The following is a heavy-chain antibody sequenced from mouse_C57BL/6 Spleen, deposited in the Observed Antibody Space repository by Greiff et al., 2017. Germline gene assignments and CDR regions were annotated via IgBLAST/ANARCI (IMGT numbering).Heavy chain of an antibody. CDR1: GYTFTSYW. J-gene: IGHJ4*01. V-gene: IGHV1-64*01. D-gene: IGHD2-4*01. CDR3: ARGLIDYEYENSMDY. Sequence: QVQLQQPGAELVKPGASVKLSCKASGYTFTSYWMHWVKQRPGQGLEWIGMIHPNSGSTNYNEKFKSKDTLTVDKSSSTAYMQLSSLTSEDDAFDYCARGLIDYEYENSMDYWGQGTSVTVSS. CDR2: IHPNSGST.